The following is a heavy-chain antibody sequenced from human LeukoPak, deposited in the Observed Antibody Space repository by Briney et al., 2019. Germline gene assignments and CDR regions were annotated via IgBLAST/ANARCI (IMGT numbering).Heavy chain of an antibody. CDR1: GFSFGSYW. CDR3: AREGREGYNYPALDF. CDR2: MKHDGIEK. J-gene: IGHJ4*02. V-gene: IGHV3-7*05. D-gene: IGHD5-24*01. Sequence: GGSLRLSCVASGFSFGSYWMAWVRQAPGKGLEWVANMKHDGIEKYHVDSVKGRFTISRDNTKNSLYLHMSSLRVEDTAVYYCAREGREGYNYPALDFWGQGILVTVSS.